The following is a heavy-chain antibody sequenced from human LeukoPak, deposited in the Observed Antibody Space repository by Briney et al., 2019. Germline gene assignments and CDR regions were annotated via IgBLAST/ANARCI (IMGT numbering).Heavy chain of an antibody. J-gene: IGHJ3*02. Sequence: ASVKVSCKASGYTFTSYVISWVRQAPGQGLEWMGWINAYNGNTNYAQKLQGRVTMTTDTSTSTAYMDLRSLRSDDTAVYYCARDLASAYDSSGVAFDIWGQGTMVTVSS. D-gene: IGHD3-22*01. CDR2: INAYNGNT. V-gene: IGHV1-18*01. CDR1: GYTFTSYV. CDR3: ARDLASAYDSSGVAFDI.